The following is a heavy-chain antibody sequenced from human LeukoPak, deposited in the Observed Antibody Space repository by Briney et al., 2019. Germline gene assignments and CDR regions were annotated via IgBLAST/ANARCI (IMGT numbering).Heavy chain of an antibody. J-gene: IGHJ4*02. CDR2: ISAYNGNT. V-gene: IGHV1-18*01. D-gene: IGHD3-22*01. Sequence: SVKVSCKASGGTFSNSAISWVRQAPGQGLEWMGWISAYNGNTNYAQKLQGRVTMTTDTSTSTAYMELRSLRSDDTAVYYCARERNYDSSGYYSPYFDYWGQGTLVTVSS. CDR1: GGTFSNSA. CDR3: ARERNYDSSGYYSPYFDY.